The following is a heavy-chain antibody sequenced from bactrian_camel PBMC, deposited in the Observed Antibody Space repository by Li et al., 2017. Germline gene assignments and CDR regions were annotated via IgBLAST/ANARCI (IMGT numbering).Heavy chain of an antibody. Sequence: HVQLVESGGGLVQPGGSLRLSCAFSGFTFDIYYITWVRQAPGKGLEWVSSFYNDGSGTVYADSVKGRFTISQDNAKKTVYLQMTDLKVEDTAVYYCAADGWVERDGRCDSLSQGTQVTVS. D-gene: IGHD3*01. V-gene: IGHV3S6*01. J-gene: IGHJ4*01. CDR3: AADGWVERDGRCDS. CDR2: FYNDGSGT. CDR1: GFTFDIYY.